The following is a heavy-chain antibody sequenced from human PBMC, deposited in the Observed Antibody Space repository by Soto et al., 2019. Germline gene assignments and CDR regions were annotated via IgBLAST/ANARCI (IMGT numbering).Heavy chain of an antibody. CDR1: GFTFSTYS. J-gene: IGHJ6*02. CDR2: IGSRTDI. CDR3: AREDTAWPLAYGLDV. D-gene: IGHD2-21*02. Sequence: GGSLRLSCVGSGFTFSTYSINWVRQAPGKGLEWVSSIGSRTDIYYADSVKGRFTISRDNAKNSVSLQMNSLRAEDTAVYYCAREDTAWPLAYGLDVWGQGTTVTVSS. V-gene: IGHV3-21*01.